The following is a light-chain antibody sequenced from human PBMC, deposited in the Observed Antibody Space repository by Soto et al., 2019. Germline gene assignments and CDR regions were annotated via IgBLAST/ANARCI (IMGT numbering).Light chain of an antibody. CDR1: HFFSSTY. CDR2: GAS. V-gene: IGKV3-20*01. J-gene: IGKJ4*01. CDR3: QQYGISPFT. Sequence: EVVLTQSPGTLPLSPGARSTLSCSASHFFSSTYLAWYQQRPGQAPRLLIYGASSRATGIPDRFSGGGSETDFTLTISRLESEDSAVYYCQQYGISPFTFGGGTKVDIK.